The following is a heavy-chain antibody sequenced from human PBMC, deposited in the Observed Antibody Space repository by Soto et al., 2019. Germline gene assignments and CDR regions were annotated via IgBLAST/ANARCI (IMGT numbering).Heavy chain of an antibody. Sequence: ASVKVSCKASGYSFSSYGITWVRQAPGQGLEWMGWISVNNGNTKYAKKFQGRVTMSTDTSTSTAYMELRSLRSDDTAMYYCATKRGALSTHDYWGQGTLVTVSS. V-gene: IGHV1-18*04. CDR1: GYSFSSYG. CDR2: ISVNNGNT. D-gene: IGHD3-10*01. CDR3: ATKRGALSTHDY. J-gene: IGHJ4*02.